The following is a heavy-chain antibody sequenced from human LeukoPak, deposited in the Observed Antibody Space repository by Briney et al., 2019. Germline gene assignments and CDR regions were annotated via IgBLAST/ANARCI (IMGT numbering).Heavy chain of an antibody. CDR1: GFTFSSYW. J-gene: IGHJ5*02. Sequence: GGSLRLSCAASGFTFSSYWMHWVRQAPGKGLLWVSRINSDGSSTRYADSVKGRFTISRDNAKNTLYLQINSLRAEDTAVYYCARDLTAASGNCFGPWGQGTLVTVSS. D-gene: IGHD6-13*01. CDR2: INSDGSST. CDR3: ARDLTAASGNCFGP. V-gene: IGHV3-74*01.